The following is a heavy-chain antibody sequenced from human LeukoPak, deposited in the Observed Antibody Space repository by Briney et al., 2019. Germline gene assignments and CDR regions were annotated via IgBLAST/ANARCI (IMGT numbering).Heavy chain of an antibody. CDR1: GFTFNNYG. CDR2: IWYDGSIK. D-gene: IGHD1-26*01. J-gene: IGHJ3*02. V-gene: IGHV3-33*08. CDR3: ARVGSGSYFLDGFDI. Sequence: PGGSLRLSCAASGFTFNNYGMHWVRQAPGKGLEWVAVIWYDGSIKYYADSVKGRFTISRDNPKNTLYLQMNSLRAEDTAVYYCARVGSGSYFLDGFDIWGQGTMVTVSS.